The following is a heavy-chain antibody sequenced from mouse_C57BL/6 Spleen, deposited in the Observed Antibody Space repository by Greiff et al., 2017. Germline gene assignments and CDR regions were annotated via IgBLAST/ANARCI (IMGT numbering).Heavy chain of an antibody. J-gene: IGHJ2*01. CDR2: IYPGDGDT. CDR3: ARLYFDY. Sequence: VQLQQSGPELVKPGASVKISCKASGYAFSSSWMNWVKQRPGKGLEWIGRIYPGDGDTNYNGKFKGKATLTADKSISTAYMQLSSLTSEDATVYFYARLYFDYWGQGTTLTVSS. V-gene: IGHV1-82*01. CDR1: GYAFSSSW.